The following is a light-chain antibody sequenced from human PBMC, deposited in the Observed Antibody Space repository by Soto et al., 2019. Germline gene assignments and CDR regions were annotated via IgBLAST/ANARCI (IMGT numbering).Light chain of an antibody. CDR3: QQYNTWPPIT. V-gene: IGKV1-17*01. CDR2: AAS. Sequence: DIQMTQSPSSLSASVGDRLTITCRASQVITNDLGWYQQKPGKAPKRLIYAASTRAPGIPARFSGSGSGTEFTLTISSLQSEDFAVYYCQQYNTWPPITFGQGTRLEI. J-gene: IGKJ5*01. CDR1: QVITND.